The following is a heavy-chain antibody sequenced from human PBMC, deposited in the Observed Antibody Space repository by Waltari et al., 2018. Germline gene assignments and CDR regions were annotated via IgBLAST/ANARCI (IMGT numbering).Heavy chain of an antibody. V-gene: IGHV1-2*06. Sequence: VELVQSGAEARKPGASVKVSCKASGYSLTSNSMHWVRQDPGLGLEWMGRINPNSGNTNSAPKFQGRVTLTRDTSVNTAFLELRSLTSDDTAVYFCARESAFSTSWYPGFDPWGQGTLVTVAS. CDR2: INPNSGNT. CDR1: GYSLTSNS. J-gene: IGHJ5*02. CDR3: ARESAFSTSWYPGFDP. D-gene: IGHD2-2*01.